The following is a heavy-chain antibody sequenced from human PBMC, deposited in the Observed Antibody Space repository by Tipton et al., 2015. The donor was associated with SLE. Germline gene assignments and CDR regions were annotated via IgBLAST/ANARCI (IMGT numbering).Heavy chain of an antibody. CDR1: GFTFSDYH. Sequence: GSLRLSCTGSGFTFSDYHMIWIRQAPGKGLEWVSYITFSGNTKYYADSVEGRFTISRDNAKNSLYLQMNSLRADDTAVYYCARDKGSSSSGDYLDYWGQGTLVTVST. J-gene: IGHJ4*02. CDR2: ITFSGNTK. CDR3: ARDKGSSSSGDYLDY. D-gene: IGHD6-6*01. V-gene: IGHV3-11*01.